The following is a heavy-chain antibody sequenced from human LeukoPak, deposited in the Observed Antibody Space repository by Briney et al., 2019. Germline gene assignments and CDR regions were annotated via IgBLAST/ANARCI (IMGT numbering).Heavy chain of an antibody. V-gene: IGHV3-23*01. CDR1: GFTFSAYD. Sequence: GGSLRLSCAASGFTFSAYDMQWVRQAPGKGPEWVSGISRSGSTYYRDSVKGRFTNSRDNYKNTLYLQMNSLRAEDTAVYYCAKGGYFAFDILRQGTMVTVSS. J-gene: IGHJ3*02. CDR3: AKGGYFAFDI. CDR2: ISRSGST. D-gene: IGHD2-2*03.